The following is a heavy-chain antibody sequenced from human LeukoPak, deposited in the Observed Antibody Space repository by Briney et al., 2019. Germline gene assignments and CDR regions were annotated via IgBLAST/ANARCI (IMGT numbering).Heavy chain of an antibody. D-gene: IGHD3-3*02. Sequence: GGSLRLSCAASGFTFNNYGMHWVRQAPGKGLEWVSAIYSGDNTFYADSVKGRFTISRDNSKNTLFLQMNGLRADDTAMYYCARDISQGAYNWFDPWGQGTLVTVSS. V-gene: IGHV3-53*01. CDR1: GFTFNNYG. J-gene: IGHJ5*02. CDR2: IYSGDNT. CDR3: ARDISQGAYNWFDP.